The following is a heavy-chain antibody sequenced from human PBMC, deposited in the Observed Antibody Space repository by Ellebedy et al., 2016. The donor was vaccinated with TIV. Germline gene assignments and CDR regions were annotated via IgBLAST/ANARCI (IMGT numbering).Heavy chain of an antibody. CDR1: GFTFSDYA. CDR3: TRFMFGYGGECYRYYFDY. D-gene: IGHD2-21*01. J-gene: IGHJ4*02. V-gene: IGHV3-49*03. Sequence: GGSLRLXCTASGFTFSDYAMSWFRQAPGKGLEWVGFIRSKAYGGTTEYAASVKGRFTISRDDSESIAYLLMNSLKTEDTAVYYCTRFMFGYGGECYRYYFDYWGQGTLVTVSS. CDR2: IRSKAYGGTT.